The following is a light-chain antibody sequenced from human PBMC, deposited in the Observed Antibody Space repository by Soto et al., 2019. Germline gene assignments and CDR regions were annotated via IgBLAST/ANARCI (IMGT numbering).Light chain of an antibody. J-gene: IGKJ5*01. Sequence: DIQMTQSPSSLSASVGDRITITCRASQSISIYLNWYQQKPGKAPKLLIYAASNLQSGVPSRFSGSGSGTDFTLTISTLQPEDFAIYYCQQRYRTSITFGQGTRLE. CDR2: AAS. V-gene: IGKV1-39*01. CDR1: QSISIY. CDR3: QQRYRTSIT.